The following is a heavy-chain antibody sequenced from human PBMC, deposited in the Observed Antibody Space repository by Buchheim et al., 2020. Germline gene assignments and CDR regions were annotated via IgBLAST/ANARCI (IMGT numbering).Heavy chain of an antibody. D-gene: IGHD2-2*01. CDR2: ISNDGGTK. J-gene: IGHJ4*02. CDR3: AKDRYCPSPSCPTDY. Sequence: VQLVESGGGVVQPGRSLRLSCAVSGVSIDTYGMHWVRQAPGKGLEWVAVISNDGGTKDYADSVKGRFTISRDNSKNALYLQMNSLRPEDTAVYYCAKDRYCPSPSCPTDYWGQGTL. V-gene: IGHV3-30*18. CDR1: GVSIDTYG.